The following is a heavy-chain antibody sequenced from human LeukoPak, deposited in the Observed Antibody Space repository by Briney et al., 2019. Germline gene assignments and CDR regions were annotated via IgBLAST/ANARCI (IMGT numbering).Heavy chain of an antibody. V-gene: IGHV4-34*01. CDR2: INHSGST. J-gene: IGHJ4*02. D-gene: IGHD6-19*01. Sequence: SETLSLTCTVSGGSISSYYWSWIRQPPGKGLEWIGEINHSGSTNYNPSLKSRVTISVDTSKNQFSLKLSSVTAADTAVYYCARGGSAVAVADRTDEADYWGQGTLVTVSS. CDR3: ARGGSAVAVADRTDEADY. CDR1: GGSISSYY.